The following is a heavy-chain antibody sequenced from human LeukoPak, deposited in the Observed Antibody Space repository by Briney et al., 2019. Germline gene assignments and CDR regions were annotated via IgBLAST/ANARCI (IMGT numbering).Heavy chain of an antibody. CDR1: GFTFSSYA. CDR3: ARADTAMVFDY. Sequence: GGSLRLSCAASGFTFSSYAMHWVRQAPGKGLEWVAVISYDGSNKYYADSVKGRFTISRDNSKNTLCLQMNSLRAEDTAVYYCARADTAMVFDYWGQGTLVTVSS. CDR2: ISYDGSNK. V-gene: IGHV3-30*04. D-gene: IGHD5-18*01. J-gene: IGHJ4*02.